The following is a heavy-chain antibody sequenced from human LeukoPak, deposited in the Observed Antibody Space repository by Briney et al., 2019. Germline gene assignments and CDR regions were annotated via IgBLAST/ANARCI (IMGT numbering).Heavy chain of an antibody. J-gene: IGHJ4*02. CDR1: DESSSGYY. CDR3: AKYRYGYLGMDS. CDR2: INYSGSI. D-gene: IGHD2-2*03. V-gene: IGHV4-34*01. Sequence: SETLSLTCRVHDESSSGYYWSWIRQPPGRGLKWIGEINYSGSINYSPSLKGRVFISLDTSKNLFSLKLNSVTVADTAVYYCAKYRYGYLGMDSWGQGTQVTVSS.